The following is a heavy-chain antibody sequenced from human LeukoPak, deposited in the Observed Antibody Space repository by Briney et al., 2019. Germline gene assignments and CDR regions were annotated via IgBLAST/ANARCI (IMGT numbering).Heavy chain of an antibody. CDR1: GGSISSGGYS. Sequence: SETLSLTCAVSGGSISSGGYSWSWIRQPPGKGLEWIGYIYHSGSTYYNPSLKSRVTISVDRSKNQFSLKLSSVTAADTAVYYCARGGVSAPPNYWGQGTLVTVSS. V-gene: IGHV4-30-2*01. CDR3: ARGGVSAPPNY. CDR2: IYHSGST. J-gene: IGHJ4*02. D-gene: IGHD3-10*01.